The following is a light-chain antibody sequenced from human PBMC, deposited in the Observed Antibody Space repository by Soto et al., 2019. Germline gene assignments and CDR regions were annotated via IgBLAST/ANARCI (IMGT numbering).Light chain of an antibody. J-gene: IGLJ1*01. V-gene: IGLV2-23*01. CDR3: SSYAGSSTPFV. CDR1: SSDVGSYNL. CDR2: EGS. Sequence: QSALAQPASVSGSPGQSITISCTGTSSDVGSYNLVSWYQQHPGKAPKLMIYEGSKRPSGVSNRFSGSKSGNTASLTISGLQAEDEADHYCSSYAGSSTPFVFGTGTKVTVL.